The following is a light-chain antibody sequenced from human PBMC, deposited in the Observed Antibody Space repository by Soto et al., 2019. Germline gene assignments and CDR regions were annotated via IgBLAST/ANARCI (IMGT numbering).Light chain of an antibody. J-gene: IGKJ1*01. CDR2: DAS. CDR3: QQRSNWPPT. CDR1: QSVSSY. V-gene: IGKV3-11*01. Sequence: ELVFTQSAATLSLSPGARATLSCRASQSVSSYLAWYQQKTGQAPRLLIYDASNRATGIPARFSVSGSGTDCTLTLRRLEPEDVAVDDGQQRSNWPPTFFQGTKVDIK.